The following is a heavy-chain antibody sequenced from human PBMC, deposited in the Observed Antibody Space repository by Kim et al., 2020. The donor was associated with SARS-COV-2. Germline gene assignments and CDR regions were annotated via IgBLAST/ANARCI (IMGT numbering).Heavy chain of an antibody. Sequence: QKFQGRVTITRDTSASTAYMELSSLRSEDTAVYYCARDSTGDYYYYYMDVWGKGTTVTVSS. V-gene: IGHV1-3*01. D-gene: IGHD4-17*01. J-gene: IGHJ6*03. CDR3: ARDSTGDYYYYYMDV.